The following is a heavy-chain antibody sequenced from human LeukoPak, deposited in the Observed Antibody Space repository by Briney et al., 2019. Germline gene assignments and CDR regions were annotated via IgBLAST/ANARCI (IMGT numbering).Heavy chain of an antibody. D-gene: IGHD2-2*01. CDR3: ARGRSTNFLDV. J-gene: IGHJ6*02. CDR1: GFPFSSYW. V-gene: IGHV3-74*01. Sequence: GGSLRLSRAASGFPFSSYWMHWVRQGPGRGLVWVSRIIGDGSGTNYADSVKGRFTISRDNAKNTLYLQMNSLRAKDTAVYYCARGRSTNFLDVWGQGTTVTVSS. CDR2: IIGDGSGT.